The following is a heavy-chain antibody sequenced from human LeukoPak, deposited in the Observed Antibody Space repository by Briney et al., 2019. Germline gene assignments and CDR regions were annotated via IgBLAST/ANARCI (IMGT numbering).Heavy chain of an antibody. CDR2: ILSRGEGA. Sequence: GGSLRLSCAASGFTFSTYAMTWVRQAPGKGLDWVSGILSRGEGAYYADSVKGRFTISRDNSKNTLYLQMNSLRAEDTAVYYCARQKAGYYFDYWGQGTLVTVSS. J-gene: IGHJ4*02. V-gene: IGHV3-23*01. CDR3: ARQKAGYYFDY. D-gene: IGHD6-19*01. CDR1: GFTFSTYA.